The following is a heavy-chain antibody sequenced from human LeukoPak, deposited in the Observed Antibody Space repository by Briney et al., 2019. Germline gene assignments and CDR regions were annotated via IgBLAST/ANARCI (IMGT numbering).Heavy chain of an antibody. CDR3: ASPGYSSGYPLDY. V-gene: IGHV1-46*01. Sequence: ASVKVSCKASGGTFSSYAISWVRQAPGQGLEWMGTINPSGGSTSCAQKFQGRVTMTRDTSTSTVYMELSSLRSEDTAVYYCASPGYSSGYPLDYWGQGTLVTVSS. D-gene: IGHD6-19*01. CDR1: GGTFSSYA. J-gene: IGHJ4*02. CDR2: INPSGGST.